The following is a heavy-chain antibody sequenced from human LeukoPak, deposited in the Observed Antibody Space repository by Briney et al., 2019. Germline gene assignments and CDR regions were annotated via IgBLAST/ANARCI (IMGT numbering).Heavy chain of an antibody. CDR3: ARELYSYGRDAFDI. J-gene: IGHJ3*02. Sequence: SCKASGYTFTSYAMHWVRQAPGKGLEWVAVISYDGSNKYYADSVKGRFTISRDNSKDTLYLQMNSLRAEDTAAYYCARELYSYGRDAFDIWGQGTMVTVSS. D-gene: IGHD5-18*01. CDR2: ISYDGSNK. CDR1: GYTFTSYA. V-gene: IGHV3-30*04.